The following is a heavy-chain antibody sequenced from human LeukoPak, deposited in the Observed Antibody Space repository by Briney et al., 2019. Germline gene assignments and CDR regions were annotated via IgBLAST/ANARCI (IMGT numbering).Heavy chain of an antibody. Sequence: ASVKVSCKASGYTFTSYYMHWVRQAPGQGLEWMGIINPSGGSTSYAQKFQGRVTITADKSTSTAYMELSSLRSEDTAVYYCARDRRGAVTIFGVVINYFDYWGQGTLVTVSS. J-gene: IGHJ4*02. CDR3: ARDRRGAVTIFGVVINYFDY. CDR1: GYTFTSYY. V-gene: IGHV1-46*01. D-gene: IGHD3-3*01. CDR2: INPSGGST.